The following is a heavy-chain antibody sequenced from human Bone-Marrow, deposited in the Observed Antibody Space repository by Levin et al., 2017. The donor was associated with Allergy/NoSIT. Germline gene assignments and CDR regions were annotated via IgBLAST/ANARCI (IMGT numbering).Heavy chain of an antibody. CDR2: IYRGGGT. D-gene: IGHD4-23*01. Sequence: GGSLRLSCAASGFTVSTNYMIWVRQAPGKGLEWVSVIYRGGGTFYADSVKGRFSISRDNSKNTLYLQMDSLRVEDTAMYYCTRGGVTTVAPAGNYFDNWGQGTLATVSS. J-gene: IGHJ4*02. CDR1: GFTVSTNY. CDR3: TRGGVTTVAPAGNYFDN. V-gene: IGHV3-66*01.